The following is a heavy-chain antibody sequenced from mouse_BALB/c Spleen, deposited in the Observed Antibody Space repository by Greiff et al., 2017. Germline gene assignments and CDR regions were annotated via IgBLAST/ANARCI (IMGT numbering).Heavy chain of an antibody. CDR1: GYTFTSYV. J-gene: IGHJ3*01. D-gene: IGHD2-3*01. CDR2: INPYNDGT. CDR3: ARGGDGYFPFVAY. V-gene: IGHV1-14*01. Sequence: VQLKQSGPELVKPGASVKMSCKASGYTFTSYVMHWVKQKPGQGLAWIGYINPYNDGTKYNEKFKGKATLTSDKSSSTAYIELSRLTSEASAVYDCARGGDGYFPFVAYWGQGTLVTVSA.